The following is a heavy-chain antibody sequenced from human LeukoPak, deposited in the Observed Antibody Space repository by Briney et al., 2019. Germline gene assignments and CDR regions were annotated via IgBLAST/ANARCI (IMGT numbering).Heavy chain of an antibody. CDR2: INPSGGST. Sequence: GASVNVSCKASGYTFTSYYMHWVRQAPGQGLEWMGIINPSGGSTSYAQKFQGRVTMTRDTSTSTVYMELSSLRSEDTAVYYCARAGCSSTSCYQGIVATIPDFDYWGQGTLVTVSS. D-gene: IGHD2-2*01. J-gene: IGHJ4*02. V-gene: IGHV1-46*01. CDR1: GYTFTSYY. CDR3: ARAGCSSTSCYQGIVATIPDFDY.